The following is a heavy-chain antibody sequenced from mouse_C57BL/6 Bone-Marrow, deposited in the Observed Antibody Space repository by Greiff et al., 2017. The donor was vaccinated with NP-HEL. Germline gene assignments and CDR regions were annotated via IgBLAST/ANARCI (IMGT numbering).Heavy chain of an antibody. CDR1: GYTFTSYW. Sequence: VQLQQPGAELVKPGASVKMSCKASGYTFTSYWITWVKPRPGQGLEWIGDIYPGSGSTNYNEKFKSKATLTVDTSSSTAYMQLSSLTSEDSAVYYCASVDHWYFDVWGTGTTVTVSS. CDR2: IYPGSGST. V-gene: IGHV1-55*01. J-gene: IGHJ1*03. CDR3: ASVDHWYFDV.